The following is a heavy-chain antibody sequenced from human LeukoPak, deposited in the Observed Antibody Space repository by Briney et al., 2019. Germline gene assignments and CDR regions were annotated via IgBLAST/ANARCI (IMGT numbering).Heavy chain of an antibody. J-gene: IGHJ3*02. Sequence: GGSLRLSCAASGFTFDDYAMHWVRQAPGKGLEWVSGISWNSGSIGYADSVKGRFTISRDNAKNSLYLQMNSLRAEDMALYYCASSPLSGYGAFDIWGQGTMVTVSS. V-gene: IGHV3-9*03. CDR1: GFTFDDYA. D-gene: IGHD3-22*01. CDR2: ISWNSGSI. CDR3: ASSPLSGYGAFDI.